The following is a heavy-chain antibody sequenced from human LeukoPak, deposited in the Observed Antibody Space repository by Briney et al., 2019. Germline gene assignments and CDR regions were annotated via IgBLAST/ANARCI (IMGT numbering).Heavy chain of an antibody. CDR3: AIHESSIPY. V-gene: IGHV3-23*01. CDR1: GLTFSNYA. Sequence: GGSLRLSCAASGLTFSNYAMTWVRQAPGNGQEWVSGISAGSGSTYYADSVKGRFTISRDNSKNTPYLQMSSLRAEDTAIYYCAIHESSIPYWGQGTLVTVSS. CDR2: ISAGSGST. D-gene: IGHD1-26*01. J-gene: IGHJ4*02.